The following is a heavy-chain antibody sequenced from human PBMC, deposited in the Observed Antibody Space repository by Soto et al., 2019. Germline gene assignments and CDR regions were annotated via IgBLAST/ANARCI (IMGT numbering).Heavy chain of an antibody. J-gene: IGHJ4*02. V-gene: IGHV4-59*01. Sequence: SETLSLTCTVSVGSISSYYWSWIRQPPGKGLEWIGYIYYSGSTNYNPSLKSRVTISVDTSKNQFSLKLSSVTAADTAVYYCARYDIGRDLDYWGQGTLVTVSS. CDR3: ARYDIGRDLDY. CDR2: IYYSGST. CDR1: VGSISSYY. D-gene: IGHD3-9*01.